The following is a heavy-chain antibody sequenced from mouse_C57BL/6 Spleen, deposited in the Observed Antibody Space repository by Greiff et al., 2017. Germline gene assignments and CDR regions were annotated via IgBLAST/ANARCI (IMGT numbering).Heavy chain of an antibody. J-gene: IGHJ1*03. Sequence: VKLMESGPGLVQPSQSLSITCTVSGFSLTSYGVHWVRQPPGKGLEWLGVIWGGGSTDYNAAFISRLSISKDNSKSQVFFKMNSLQADDTAIYYCAKNDRDYYGSSYYWYFDVWGTGTTVTVSS. CDR3: AKNDRDYYGSSYYWYFDV. D-gene: IGHD1-1*01. V-gene: IGHV2-4*01. CDR1: GFSLTSYG. CDR2: IWGGGST.